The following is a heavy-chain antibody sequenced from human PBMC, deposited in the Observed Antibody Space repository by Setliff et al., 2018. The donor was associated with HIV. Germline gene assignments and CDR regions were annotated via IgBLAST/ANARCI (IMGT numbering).Heavy chain of an antibody. D-gene: IGHD3-3*01. V-gene: IGHV4-34*01. J-gene: IGHJ4*02. CDR2: INHRGLS. CDR3: ARGGGFWSGQLDY. CDR1: GGSLSDDY. Sequence: SETLSLTCAVYGGSLSDDYWSWIRQPPGKGLEWIGEINHRGLSNFNPSLKSRVSISVDTPRDQFSLKLTSVTAADTAVYYCARGGGFWSGQLDYWGQGTLVTVSS.